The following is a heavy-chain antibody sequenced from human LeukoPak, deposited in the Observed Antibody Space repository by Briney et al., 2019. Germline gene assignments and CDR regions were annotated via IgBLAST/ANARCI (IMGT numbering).Heavy chain of an antibody. Sequence: GRSLRLSCTASGFTFSSYGMHWVRQAPGKGLEWVAVIWFDGSNKYYADSVKGRLTISRDNSKSTLYLQMNSLRAEDTAVYYCARDSSPYGALDYWGQGILVTVSS. V-gene: IGHV3-33*01. CDR2: IWFDGSNK. CDR1: GFTFSSYG. CDR3: ARDSSPYGALDY. J-gene: IGHJ4*02. D-gene: IGHD4/OR15-4a*01.